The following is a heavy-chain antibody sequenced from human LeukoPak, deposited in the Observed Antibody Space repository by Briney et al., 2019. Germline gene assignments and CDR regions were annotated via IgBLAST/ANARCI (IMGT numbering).Heavy chain of an antibody. CDR3: ARARRPYYDFWSGYRTAYYYYGMDV. V-gene: IGHV4-34*01. Sequence: SETLSLTCAVYGGSFSGYYWSWIRQPPGKGLEWIGEINRSGSTNYNPSLKSRVTISVDTSKNQFSLKLSSVTAADTAVYYCARARRPYYDFWSGYRTAYYYYGMDVWGQGTTVTVSS. J-gene: IGHJ6*02. CDR2: INRSGST. CDR1: GGSFSGYY. D-gene: IGHD3-3*01.